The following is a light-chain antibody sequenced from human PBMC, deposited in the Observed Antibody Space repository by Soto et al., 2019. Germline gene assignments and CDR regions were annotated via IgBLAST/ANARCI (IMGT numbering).Light chain of an antibody. V-gene: IGKV3-20*01. CDR1: QSVSFY. Sequence: EIVLTQSPATLSSNPGERATHSFRASQSVSFYFAWYQQKPGQAPRLLIYDASYRAPGIPARFSGSGSGTDFTLTISRLEPEDFAVYYCQQYGSSPLTFGGGTNVDIK. J-gene: IGKJ4*01. CDR2: DAS. CDR3: QQYGSSPLT.